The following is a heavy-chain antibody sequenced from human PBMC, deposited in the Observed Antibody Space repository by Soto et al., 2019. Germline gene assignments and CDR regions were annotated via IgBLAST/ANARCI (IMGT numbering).Heavy chain of an antibody. Sequence: PGGSLRLSCAASGFTFIKYSVNWGRQAPGKGLEWVSSISSRSTYIFYADSVKGRFTISRDNAKNSLYLQMNSLRAEDTGVYYCARPRLPAAGDYYYYYGMDVWGQGTTVTVSS. J-gene: IGHJ6*02. CDR3: ARPRLPAAGDYYYYYGMDV. CDR1: GFTFIKYS. CDR2: ISSRSTYI. V-gene: IGHV3-21*01. D-gene: IGHD6-13*01.